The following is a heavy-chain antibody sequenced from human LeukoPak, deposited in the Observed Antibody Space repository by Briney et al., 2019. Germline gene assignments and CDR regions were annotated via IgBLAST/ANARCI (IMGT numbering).Heavy chain of an antibody. J-gene: IGHJ4*02. CDR2: INHSGIT. D-gene: IGHD6-19*01. CDR1: GFTFSRFW. V-gene: IGHV4-34*01. Sequence: GSLRLSCAASGFTFSRFWMSWVRQAPGKGLEWIGEINHSGITNYNPSLKSRVTISADTSKNQFSLKLSSVTAADTSVYYCASDTVAGTGWGQGTLVTVSS. CDR3: ASDTVAGTG.